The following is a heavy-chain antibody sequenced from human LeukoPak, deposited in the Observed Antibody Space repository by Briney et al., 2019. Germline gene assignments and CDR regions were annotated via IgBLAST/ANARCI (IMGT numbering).Heavy chain of an antibody. J-gene: IGHJ4*02. CDR1: GFTFSSYG. D-gene: IGHD3-16*02. CDR3: AKGSAVWGSYRYYFDY. Sequence: GGSLRLSCAASGFTFSSYGMHWVRQAPGKGLEWVAVISHDGSNKYYADSVKGRFTISRDNSKNTLYLQMDSLRAEDTAVYYCAKGSAVWGSYRYYFDYWGQGTLVTVSS. CDR2: ISHDGSNK. V-gene: IGHV3-30*18.